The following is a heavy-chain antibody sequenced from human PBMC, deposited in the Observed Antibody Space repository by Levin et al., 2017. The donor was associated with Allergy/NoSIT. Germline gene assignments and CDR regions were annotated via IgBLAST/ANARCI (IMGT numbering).Heavy chain of an antibody. J-gene: IGHJ5*02. CDR1: GFTFGYYA. CDR2: LRSNRHGGTS. D-gene: IGHD6-6*01. V-gene: IGHV3-49*03. CDR3: TRDIAARHWFDP. Sequence: GESLKISCSASGFTFGYYAMSWFRQAPGKGLEWVAFLRSNRHGGTSEYAASVRGRFIISRDDSKSIAYLQMNSLKIEDTAVYYCTRDIAARHWFDPWGQGTLVTVSS.